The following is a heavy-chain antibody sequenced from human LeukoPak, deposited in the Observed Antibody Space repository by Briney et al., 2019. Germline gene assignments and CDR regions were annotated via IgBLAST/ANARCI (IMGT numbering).Heavy chain of an antibody. CDR3: ASEVRGVIGAYYYYYYMDV. J-gene: IGHJ6*03. Sequence: SETLSLTCTVSGGSISSSSYYWGWIRQPPGKGLEWIGSIYYSGSTYYNPSLKSRVTISVDTSKNQFSLKLSSVTAADTAVYYCASEVRGVIGAYYYYYYMDVWGKGTTVTVSS. CDR1: GGSISSSSYY. D-gene: IGHD3-10*01. V-gene: IGHV4-39*01. CDR2: IYYSGST.